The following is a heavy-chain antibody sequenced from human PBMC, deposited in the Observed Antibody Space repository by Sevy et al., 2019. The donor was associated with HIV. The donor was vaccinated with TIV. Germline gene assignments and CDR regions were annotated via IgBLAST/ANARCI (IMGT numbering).Heavy chain of an antibody. CDR1: GYTFTGYY. Sequence: ASVKVSCKASGYTFTGYYMHWVRQAPGQGLEWMGWINPNSGGTNYAQKFQGRVTMTRDTSISTAYMELSRLRSDDTAVYHCARTPVTHCSSTSCYPLIESEMHVWGQGTTVTVSS. V-gene: IGHV1-2*02. CDR3: ARTPVTHCSSTSCYPLIESEMHV. J-gene: IGHJ6*02. CDR2: INPNSGGT. D-gene: IGHD2-2*01.